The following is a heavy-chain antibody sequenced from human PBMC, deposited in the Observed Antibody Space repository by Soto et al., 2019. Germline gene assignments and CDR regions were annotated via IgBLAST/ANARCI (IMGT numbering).Heavy chain of an antibody. D-gene: IGHD1-1*01. Sequence: QVQLQQWGAGLLKPSETLSLTCAVYGGSVSSGSYYWSWIRQPPGKGLEWIGEMSHSGGQHFNPSLKGRVTISVDTSKNQSDLKMSFVTAADTALYYCARVERGTATTVVDAFDIWGPGTMVTVSS. CDR2: MSHSGGQ. V-gene: IGHV4-34*01. J-gene: IGHJ3*02. CDR1: GGSVSSGSYY. CDR3: ARVERGTATTVVDAFDI.